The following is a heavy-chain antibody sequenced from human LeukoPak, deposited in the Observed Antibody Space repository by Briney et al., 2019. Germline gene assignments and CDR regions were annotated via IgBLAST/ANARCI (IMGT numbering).Heavy chain of an antibody. Sequence: SETLSLTCTVSGGSINSFYWTWVRQPPGKGPEWVGYIYYSGSTSYNPSLKSRVTISVDTSKNQFSLRLSSVTAADTAVYYCARGRYFDYWGQGTLVTVSS. CDR1: GGSINSFY. V-gene: IGHV4-59*08. CDR2: IYYSGST. J-gene: IGHJ4*02. CDR3: ARGRYFDY.